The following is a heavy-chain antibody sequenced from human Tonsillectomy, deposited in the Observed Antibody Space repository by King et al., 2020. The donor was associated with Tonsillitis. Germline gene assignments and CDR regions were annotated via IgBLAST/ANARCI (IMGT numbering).Heavy chain of an antibody. V-gene: IGHV3-30*04. J-gene: IGHJ4*02. CDR3: ASGNGRYYFDF. CDR2: ITFDEKYK. CDR1: GFTFSSYT. D-gene: IGHD3-9*01. Sequence: QVQLVESGGGVVQPGRSLRLSCAASGFTFSSYTMHWVRQAPGRGLEWVAIITFDEKYKYYVDSVKGRFTISKHTSNNTLYLQMNTLRAEDTAVYYCASGNGRYYFDFWGQGTLVTVSS.